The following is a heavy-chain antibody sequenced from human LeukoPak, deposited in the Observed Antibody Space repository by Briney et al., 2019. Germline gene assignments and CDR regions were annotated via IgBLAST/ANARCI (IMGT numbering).Heavy chain of an antibody. CDR1: GYTFTNYG. Sequence: GASVKVSCKASGYTFTNYGISWVRQAPGQGLEWMGWISAYNGKTNYAQKLQGRVTMTTDTSTSTAYMELRSLRSDDTAVYYCVREVTMVRGVITFYHYNGMDVWGQGTAVTVSS. D-gene: IGHD3-10*01. J-gene: IGHJ6*02. V-gene: IGHV1-18*01. CDR2: ISAYNGKT. CDR3: VREVTMVRGVITFYHYNGMDV.